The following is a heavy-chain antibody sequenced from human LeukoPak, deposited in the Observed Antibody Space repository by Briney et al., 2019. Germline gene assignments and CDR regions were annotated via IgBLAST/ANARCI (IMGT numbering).Heavy chain of an antibody. J-gene: IGHJ6*03. CDR3: ASSAIAAAVYYYYMDV. CDR1: GFTFSSYS. D-gene: IGHD6-13*01. V-gene: IGHV3-21*01. CDR2: ISSSSSYI. Sequence: GGSLRLSCAASGFTFSSYSMNWVRQAPGKGLEWVSSISSSSSYIYYADSVKGRFTISRDNAKNSLYLQMNSLRAEDTAVYYCASSAIAAAVYYYYMDVWGKGTTVTISS.